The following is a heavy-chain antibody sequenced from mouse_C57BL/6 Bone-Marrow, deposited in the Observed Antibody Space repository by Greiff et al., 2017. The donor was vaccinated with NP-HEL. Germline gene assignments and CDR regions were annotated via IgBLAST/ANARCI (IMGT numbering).Heavy chain of an antibody. V-gene: IGHV7-1*01. CDR1: GFTFSDFY. J-gene: IGHJ4*01. CDR3: ARDANYYGSSLYAMDY. Sequence: EVQVVESGGGLVQSGRSLRLSCATSGFTFSDFYMEWVRQAPGKGLEWIAASRNKANDYTTEYSASVKGRFIVSRDTSQSILYLQMNALRAEDTAIYYCARDANYYGSSLYAMDYWGQGTSVTVSS. D-gene: IGHD1-1*01. CDR2: SRNKANDYTT.